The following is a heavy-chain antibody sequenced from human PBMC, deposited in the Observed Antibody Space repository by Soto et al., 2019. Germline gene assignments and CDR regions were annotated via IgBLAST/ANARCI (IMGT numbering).Heavy chain of an antibody. V-gene: IGHV3-74*01. CDR3: ARGGFSGSGSFIQGDD. CDR2: IKSDGSNI. Sequence: EVQLVESGGGLVQPGGSLRLSCAASGFTFSSYWMHWVRQAPGKGLVWVSRIKSDGSNINYADSVKGRFTISRDNAKNTLYLQMNSLRAEDTAIDYCARGGFSGSGSFIQGDDWGQGTLVTVSS. D-gene: IGHD3-10*01. J-gene: IGHJ4*02. CDR1: GFTFSSYW.